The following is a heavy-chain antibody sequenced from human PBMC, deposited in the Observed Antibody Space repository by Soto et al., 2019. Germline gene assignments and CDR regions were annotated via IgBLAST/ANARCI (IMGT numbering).Heavy chain of an antibody. CDR1: GYAFTSYY. J-gene: IGHJ4*02. Sequence: GASVKVSCKESGYAFTSYYMHWVPHAPGQGLEWMGIINPSGGSTSYAQKFQGRVTMTRDTSTSTVYMELSSLRSEDTAVYYCASNVDTAMAPFDYWGQGTLVTVSS. D-gene: IGHD5-18*01. CDR3: ASNVDTAMAPFDY. V-gene: IGHV1-46*01. CDR2: INPSGGST.